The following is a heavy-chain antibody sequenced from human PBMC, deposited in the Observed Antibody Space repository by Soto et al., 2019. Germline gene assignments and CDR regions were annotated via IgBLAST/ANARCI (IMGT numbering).Heavy chain of an antibody. J-gene: IGHJ4*02. CDR2: ISAYNGNT. CDR1: GYTFTSYG. D-gene: IGHD3-3*01. V-gene: IGHV1-18*01. Sequence: ASVKVSCKASGYTFTSYGISWVRQAPGQGLEWMGWISAYNGNTNYAQKLQGRVTMTTDTSTSTAYMELRSLRSDDTAVYYCARDKLTIFGVVIIEKGDFDYWGQGTLVTVSS. CDR3: ARDKLTIFGVVIIEKGDFDY.